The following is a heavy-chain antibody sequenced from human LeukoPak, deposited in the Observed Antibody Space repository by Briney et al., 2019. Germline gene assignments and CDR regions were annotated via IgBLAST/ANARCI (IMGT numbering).Heavy chain of an antibody. D-gene: IGHD5-24*01. V-gene: IGHV3-23*01. CDR1: GFTFSTFA. J-gene: IGHJ4*02. CDR2: ITDSGGGT. CDR3: AKRSALEMPTIKAFGQ. Sequence: GGSLRLSCAASGFTFSTFAMSWVRQAPGKGLEGVSSITDSGGGTYYADSVKGRFTISRDNSKNTLYLQMNSLRAEDTALYYCAKRSALEMPTIKAFGQWGQGTLVTVSS.